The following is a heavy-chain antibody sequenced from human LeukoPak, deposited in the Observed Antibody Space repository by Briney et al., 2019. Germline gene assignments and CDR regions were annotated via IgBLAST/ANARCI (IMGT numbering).Heavy chain of an antibody. CDR1: GFTFSSYS. V-gene: IGHV3-21*01. CDR3: ARGDTIFGA. CDR2: ISGSGGST. D-gene: IGHD3-3*01. Sequence: GGSLRLSCAASGFTFSSYSMNWVRQAPGKGLEWVSGISGSGGSTYYADSVKGRFTISRDNAKNSLYLQMNSLRAEDTAVYYCARGDTIFGAWGQGTLVTVSS. J-gene: IGHJ5*02.